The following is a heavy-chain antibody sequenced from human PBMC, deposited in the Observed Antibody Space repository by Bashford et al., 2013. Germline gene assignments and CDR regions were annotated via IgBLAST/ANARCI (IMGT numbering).Heavy chain of an antibody. CDR2: ISGSSVYT. J-gene: IGHJ4*02. CDR3: ARYKKVATRTLYYFDY. D-gene: IGHD5-24*01. V-gene: IGHV3-21*04. Sequence: VRQAPGRGLEWVSSISGSSVYTDSVDSVKGRFTVSRDNSKYTLYLQMNSLRAEDTAVYYCARYKKVATRTLYYFDYWGQGTLVTVSS.